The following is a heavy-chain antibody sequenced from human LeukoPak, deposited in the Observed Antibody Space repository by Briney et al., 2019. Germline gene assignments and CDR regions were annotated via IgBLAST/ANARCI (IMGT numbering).Heavy chain of an antibody. V-gene: IGHV3-30*18. D-gene: IGHD4-23*01. Sequence: SGGSLRLSCAAPGFTFSSYGMHWVRQAPGKGLEWVAVISYDGSNKYYADSVKGRFTISRDNSKNTLYLQMNSLRAEDTAVYYCAKDNPRGGGFDYWGQGTLVTVSS. CDR3: AKDNPRGGGFDY. CDR2: ISYDGSNK. CDR1: GFTFSSYG. J-gene: IGHJ4*02.